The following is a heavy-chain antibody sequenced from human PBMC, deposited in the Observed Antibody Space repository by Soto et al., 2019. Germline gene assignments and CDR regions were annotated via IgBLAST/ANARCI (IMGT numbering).Heavy chain of an antibody. CDR2: IYSSGYS. CDR1: GGSFSCYY. D-gene: IGHD3-22*01. Sequence: PWETLSLTCTVSGGSFSCYYWNWIRQPAGKGLEWIGRIYSSGYSDYNPSLKSRVTMSVDTSNNQFSLRVDSVTAADTAVYYCVRMGYGTTDRGGYYLFDSWGQGTLVTVSS. V-gene: IGHV4-4*07. CDR3: VRMGYGTTDRGGYYLFDS. J-gene: IGHJ5*01.